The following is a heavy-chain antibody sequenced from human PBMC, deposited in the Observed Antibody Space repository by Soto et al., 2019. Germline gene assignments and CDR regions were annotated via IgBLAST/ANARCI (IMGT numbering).Heavy chain of an antibody. Sequence: GGSLRLSCAASGFTFSSYARHWVRQAPGKGLEWVAVISYDGSNKYYADSVKGRFTISRDNSKNTLYLQMNSLRAEDTAVYYCARDYGDYGYYFDYWGQGTLVTVSS. CDR1: GFTFSSYA. V-gene: IGHV3-30-3*01. J-gene: IGHJ4*02. CDR3: ARDYGDYGYYFDY. CDR2: ISYDGSNK. D-gene: IGHD4-17*01.